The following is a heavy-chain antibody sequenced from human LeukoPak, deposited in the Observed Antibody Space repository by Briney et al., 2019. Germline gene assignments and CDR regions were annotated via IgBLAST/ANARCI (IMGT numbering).Heavy chain of an antibody. D-gene: IGHD3-22*01. Sequence: GGSLRLSCAASGFTFSSYRMNWVRQAPGKGLEWVSAISSSGRSTYYADSVKGRFTISRDNSKNTLYLQMNSLRAEDTAVYYCAKDRLGRITMIVSDDWGQGTLVTVSS. CDR3: AKDRLGRITMIVSDD. V-gene: IGHV3-23*01. J-gene: IGHJ4*02. CDR1: GFTFSSYR. CDR2: ISSSGRST.